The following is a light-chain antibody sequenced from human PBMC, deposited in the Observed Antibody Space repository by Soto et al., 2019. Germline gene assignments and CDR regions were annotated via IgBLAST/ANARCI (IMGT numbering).Light chain of an antibody. CDR1: SGHSSYA. Sequence: QLVLTQSPSASASLGASVKLTCTLSSGHSSYAIAWHQQQTEKGTRYLMKLNSDGSHSKGDGIPDRFSGSSSVAERYLTISSLQSDDEADYYCQTWGTGIVVFGGGTKLTVL. J-gene: IGLJ2*01. CDR3: QTWGTGIVV. V-gene: IGLV4-69*01. CDR2: LNSDGSH.